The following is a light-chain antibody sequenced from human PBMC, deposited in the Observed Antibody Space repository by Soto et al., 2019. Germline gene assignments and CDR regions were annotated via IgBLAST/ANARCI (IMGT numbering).Light chain of an antibody. J-gene: IGKJ2*01. CDR3: QQSYSTPYT. CDR2: AAS. V-gene: IGKV1-39*01. CDR1: QSISSY. Sequence: DIQMTQSPSSLSASVGNRVTITCRASQSISSYLNWYQQKPGKAPKLLIYAASSLQSRGPSRFSGSGSGTDFTLTISSLQPEGFATYYCQQSYSTPYTFGQGTKLEIK.